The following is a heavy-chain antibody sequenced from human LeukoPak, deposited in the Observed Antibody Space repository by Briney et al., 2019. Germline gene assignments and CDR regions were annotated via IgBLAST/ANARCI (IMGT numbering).Heavy chain of an antibody. V-gene: IGHV4-39*01. J-gene: IGHJ5*02. Sequence: SETLSLTCTVSGGSISSSSYYWGWIRQPPGKGLEWIGSIYYSGSTYYNPSLKSRVTISVDTSKNQFSLKLSSVTAADTAVYYCARRLWFGEWGVVNWFDPWGQGTLVTVSS. CDR2: IYYSGST. CDR3: ARRLWFGEWGVVNWFDP. CDR1: GGSISSSSYY. D-gene: IGHD3-10*01.